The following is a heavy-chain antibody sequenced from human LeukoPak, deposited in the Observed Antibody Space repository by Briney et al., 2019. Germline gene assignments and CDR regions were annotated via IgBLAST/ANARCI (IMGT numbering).Heavy chain of an antibody. J-gene: IGHJ4*02. Sequence: GGSLRVSCAASGFTFSSYELSWVRQAPGKGLEWVANIKQDGSEKYYVDSVKGRVTISRDNAKNTLSLQMNSLRAEDTAVYYCARRDDGADGEEYWGQGTLVTVSS. D-gene: IGHD4-17*01. CDR3: ARRDDGADGEEY. CDR2: IKQDGSEK. V-gene: IGHV3-7*02. CDR1: GFTFSSYE.